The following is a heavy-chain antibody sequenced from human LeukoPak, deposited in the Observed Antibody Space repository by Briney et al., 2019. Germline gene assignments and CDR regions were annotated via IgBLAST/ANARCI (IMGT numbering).Heavy chain of an antibody. J-gene: IGHJ6*02. CDR3: ARDGCSSTSCYSDYYYGMDV. CDR1: GGSISRYY. Sequence: SETLSLTCTVSGGSISRYYWTWIRQPPGKGLEWIGYIFSNGSSNYNPSLKSRVPISLDTSKRQFSLRLTSVTAADTAVYYCARDGCSSTSCYSDYYYGMDVWGQGTTVTVSS. CDR2: IFSNGSS. V-gene: IGHV4-59*01. D-gene: IGHD2-2*01.